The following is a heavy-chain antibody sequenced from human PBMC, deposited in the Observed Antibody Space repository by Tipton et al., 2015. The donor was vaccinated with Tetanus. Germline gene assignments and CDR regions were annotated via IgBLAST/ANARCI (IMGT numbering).Heavy chain of an antibody. Sequence: QLEQSGTEVKKPGESLKISCQGSGYNFNLYWIAWVRQMPGKGLEWMGIIYPGDSDTTYSPSFQGQVTISADRSISTAYLQWSSLKASDTAVFFCARRLGPYTGDQIWHFDLWGRGTLVTVSS. CDR2: IYPGDSDT. V-gene: IGHV5-51*01. CDR3: ARRLGPYTGDQIWHFDL. CDR1: GYNFNLYW. D-gene: IGHD7-27*01. J-gene: IGHJ2*01.